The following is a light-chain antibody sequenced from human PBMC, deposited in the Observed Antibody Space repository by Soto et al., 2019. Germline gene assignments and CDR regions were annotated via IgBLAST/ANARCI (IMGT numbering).Light chain of an antibody. V-gene: IGKV1-5*03. J-gene: IGKJ4*01. CDR3: QQDKSYPVT. CDR2: KAS. CDR1: QSISRS. Sequence: DIQMTQSPSTLSPSVGDKLTITCRASQSISRSLAWYQQKPGKAPKVLIYKASSLESGVPSRFSGSGSGTEFTLTISSLQPDDFATSYCQQDKSYPVTFGGGPKVEIK.